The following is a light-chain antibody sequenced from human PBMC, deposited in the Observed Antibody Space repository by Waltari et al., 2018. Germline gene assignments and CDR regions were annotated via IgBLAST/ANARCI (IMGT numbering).Light chain of an antibody. V-gene: IGLV1-47*01. Sequence: QSVLTQPPSASGTPGQTVTIPCSGSSSTIRSNSVYWYQQVPGPAPKLLIYTNRERPSGVPDRFSGSRSGSSAFLVISGLRSEDEADYYCATWDDSLSGWVFGGGTKLTVL. CDR3: ATWDDSLSGWV. J-gene: IGLJ3*02. CDR2: TNR. CDR1: SSTIRSNS.